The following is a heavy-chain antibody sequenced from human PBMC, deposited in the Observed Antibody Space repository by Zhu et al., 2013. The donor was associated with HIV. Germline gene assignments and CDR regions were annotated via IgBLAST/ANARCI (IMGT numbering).Heavy chain of an antibody. J-gene: IGHJ4*02. CDR2: IIPILGIA. CDR3: ARDYYDSSGYYGSY. CDR1: GGTFSSYT. D-gene: IGHD3-22*01. Sequence: QVQLVQSGAEVKKPGSSVKVSCKASGGTFSSYTISWVRQAPGQGLEWMGRIIPILGIANYAQKFQGRVTITADKSTSTAYMELSSLRSEDTAVYYCARDYYDSSGYYGSYWGQGTLVTVSS. V-gene: IGHV1-69*08.